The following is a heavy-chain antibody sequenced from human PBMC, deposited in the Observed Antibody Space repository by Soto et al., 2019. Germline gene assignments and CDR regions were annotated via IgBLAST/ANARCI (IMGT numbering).Heavy chain of an antibody. D-gene: IGHD1-1*01. V-gene: IGHV3-23*01. CDR1: GFSFSTCA. J-gene: IGHJ4*02. CDR2: ISPNSAAT. CDR3: ATQDFRGATGTT. Sequence: PGGSLRLSCVASGFSFSTCAMGWVRQAPGKGLEWVSLISPNSAATYYTDSVKGRFTISRDNSKKTLYLQMNSLRAEDTAIYNCATQDFRGATGTTWGQGTLVTVSS.